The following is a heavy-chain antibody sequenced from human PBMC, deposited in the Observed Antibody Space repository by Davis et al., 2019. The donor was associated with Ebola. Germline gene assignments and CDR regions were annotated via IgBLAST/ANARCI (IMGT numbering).Heavy chain of an antibody. CDR3: ARDRGLKWYYFDH. CDR1: GFTFNSHG. Sequence: PGGSLRLSCAASGFTFNSHGIHWVRQAPGKGLEWVAGISYDGDNKYYADSVKGRFTISRDNSKNTLYLQMDSLISEDTAVYYCARDRGLKWYYFDHWGQGTLVTVSS. CDR2: ISYDGDNK. V-gene: IGHV3-30*03. J-gene: IGHJ4*02. D-gene: IGHD2-8*01.